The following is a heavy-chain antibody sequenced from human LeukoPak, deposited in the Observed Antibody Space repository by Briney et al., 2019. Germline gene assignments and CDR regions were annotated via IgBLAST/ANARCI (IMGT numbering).Heavy chain of an antibody. V-gene: IGHV4-4*07. CDR2: IYTSGST. D-gene: IGHD3-22*01. CDR3: ARMNVVIANYYYYYMDV. Sequence: PSETLSLTCTVSGGSISSYYWSWIRQPAGNGLEWIGRIYTSGSTNYNPSLKSRVTMSVDTSKNQFSLKLSSVTAADTAVYYCARMNVVIANYYYYYMDVWGKGTTVTVSS. CDR1: GGSISSYY. J-gene: IGHJ6*03.